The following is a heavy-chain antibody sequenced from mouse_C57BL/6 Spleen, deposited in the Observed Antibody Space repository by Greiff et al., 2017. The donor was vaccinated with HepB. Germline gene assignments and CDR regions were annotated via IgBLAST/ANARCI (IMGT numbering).Heavy chain of an antibody. CDR1: GYTFTSYG. D-gene: IGHD4-1*02. CDR3: APTGSYWYFDV. J-gene: IGHJ1*03. Sequence: VKLMESGAELARPGASVKLSCKASGYTFTSYGISWVKQRTGQGLEWIGEIYPRSGNTYYNEKFKGKATLTADKSSSTAYMELRSLTSEDSAVYFCAPTGSYWYFDVWGTGTTVTVSS. CDR2: IYPRSGNT. V-gene: IGHV1-81*01.